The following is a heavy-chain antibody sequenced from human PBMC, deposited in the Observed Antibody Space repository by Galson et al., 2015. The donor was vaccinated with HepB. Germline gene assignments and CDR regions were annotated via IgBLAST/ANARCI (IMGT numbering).Heavy chain of an antibody. CDR1: GFSFSSSGVA. V-gene: IGHV2-5*01. D-gene: IGHD3-3*01. CDR3: GFSPSDFWSGDTMDV. J-gene: IGHJ6*02. CDR2: IYSNGDE. Sequence: PALVKPTQTLSLTCTFSGFSFSSSGVAVGWIRQPPGKALECLAFIYSNGDEWYSPSLKSRLTITKDTSTNQVVLIMTNMDPMDTATYYCGFSPSDFWSGDTMDVWGQGTTVTVSS.